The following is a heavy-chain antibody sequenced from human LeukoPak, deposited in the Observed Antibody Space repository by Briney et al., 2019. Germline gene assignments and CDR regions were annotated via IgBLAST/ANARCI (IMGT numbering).Heavy chain of an antibody. D-gene: IGHD1-26*01. CDR1: GGSISSYY. CDR3: ARDPEWGASDAFDI. J-gene: IGHJ3*02. CDR2: IYTSGST. Sequence: SETLSLTCTVSGGSISSYYWSWIRQPAGKGLEWIGRIYTSGSTNYNPSLKGRVTMSVDTSKNHFSLKLSSVTAADTAVYYCARDPEWGASDAFDIWGQGTMVTVSS. V-gene: IGHV4-4*07.